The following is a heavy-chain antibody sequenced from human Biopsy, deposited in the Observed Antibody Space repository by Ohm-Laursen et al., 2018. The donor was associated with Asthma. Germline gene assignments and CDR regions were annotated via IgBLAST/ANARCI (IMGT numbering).Heavy chain of an antibody. CDR3: ARTYYDFLTGQVNDAFAM. CDR2: INAGNGNT. D-gene: IGHD3-9*01. J-gene: IGHJ3*02. CDR1: GYTFINYA. Sequence: SVKVSCKASGYTFINYAIHWVRQAPGQRLEWMGWINAGNGNTKYSQKVQGRVTITRDTSASTAYMDLSSLRSEDTAVYYCARTYYDFLTGQVNDAFAMWGQGTMVTVSS. V-gene: IGHV1-3*01.